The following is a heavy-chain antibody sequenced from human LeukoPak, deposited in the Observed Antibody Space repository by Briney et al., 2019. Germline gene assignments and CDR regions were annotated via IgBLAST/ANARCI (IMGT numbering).Heavy chain of an antibody. CDR3: ARDWELGH. CDR1: GGSIGNFF. V-gene: IGHV4-59*01. Sequence: SETLSLTCTVSGGSIGNFFWSLIRQSPGEGLEWIGFIYENGRTSYNPSLKSRVTISVDMSKNQFSLRLTSMTAADTAVYYCARDWELGHWGRGILVTVTS. D-gene: IGHD1-26*01. J-gene: IGHJ4*02. CDR2: IYENGRT.